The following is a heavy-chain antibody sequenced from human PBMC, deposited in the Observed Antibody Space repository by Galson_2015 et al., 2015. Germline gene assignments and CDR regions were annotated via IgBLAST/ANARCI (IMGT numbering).Heavy chain of an antibody. Sequence: SVKVSCKASGGTFSSYAISWVRQAPGQGLEWMGGIIPIFGTANYAQKFQGRVTITADESTSTAYMELSSLRSEDTAVYYCARTYCGGDCYPWTLYFQHWGQGTLVTVSS. CDR3: ARTYCGGDCYPWTLYFQH. D-gene: IGHD2-21*02. J-gene: IGHJ1*01. CDR1: GGTFSSYA. CDR2: IIPIFGTA. V-gene: IGHV1-69*13.